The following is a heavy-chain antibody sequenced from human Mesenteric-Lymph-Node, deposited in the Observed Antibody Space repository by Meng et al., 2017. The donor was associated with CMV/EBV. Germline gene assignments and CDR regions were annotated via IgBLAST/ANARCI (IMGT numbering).Heavy chain of an antibody. D-gene: IGHD3-10*01. CDR2: INHSGST. Sequence: FRCYYCSWIRQPPEKGLEWIGKINHSGSTNYTPSLKSRVTISVDTSKHRFSLKLSSVTAADTAVYYCARGPVLLWFGELLPSNPNFDYWGQGTLVTVSS. V-gene: IGHV4-34*01. CDR3: ARGPVLLWFGELLPSNPNFDY. J-gene: IGHJ4*02. CDR1: FRCYY.